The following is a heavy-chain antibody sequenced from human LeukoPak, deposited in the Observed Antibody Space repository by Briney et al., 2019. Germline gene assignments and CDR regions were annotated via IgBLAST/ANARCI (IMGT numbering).Heavy chain of an antibody. V-gene: IGHV3-30*02. CDR3: AKDHGSSDWYYFDY. CDR1: GVTFSTYG. CDR2: IHYDGSNN. Sequence: GRSLRLSCIASGVTFSTYGTHWVRQAAGKGLEWVAFIHYDGSNNYYADSVKGRFTISRDNSKNTLYLQMNTLRADDTAVYYCAKDHGSSDWYYFDYWGQGTLVTVSS. D-gene: IGHD6-13*01. J-gene: IGHJ4*02.